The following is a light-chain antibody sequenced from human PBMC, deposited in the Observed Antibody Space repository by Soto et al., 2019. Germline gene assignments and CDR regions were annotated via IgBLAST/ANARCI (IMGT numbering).Light chain of an antibody. J-gene: IGLJ3*02. V-gene: IGLV2-11*01. Sequence: QSVLTQPRSVSGSPGQSVTISCTGTSSDIGSYDSVSWYQHHPGKAPKLIISDVSQRPSDVPDRFSGSKSGNTASLTVSGLQPDDEADYYCCSCAGSVLFGGGTKLTVL. CDR1: SSDIGSYDS. CDR3: CSCAGSVL. CDR2: DVS.